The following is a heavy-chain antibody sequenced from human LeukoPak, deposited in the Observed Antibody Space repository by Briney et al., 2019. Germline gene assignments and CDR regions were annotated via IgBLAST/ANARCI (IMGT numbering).Heavy chain of an antibody. V-gene: IGHV1-2*02. J-gene: IGHJ4*02. CDR1: GYTFTGYY. CDR2: IKPNSGGT. D-gene: IGHD1-26*01. Sequence: ASVKVSCKASGYTFTGYYIHWVRQAPGQGLEWMGWIKPNSGGTNYAQKFQGRVTMTRDTSISTAYMELSRLRSDDTAVYYCARGSIVGATFDYFDYWGQGTLVTDSS. CDR3: ARGSIVGATFDYFDY.